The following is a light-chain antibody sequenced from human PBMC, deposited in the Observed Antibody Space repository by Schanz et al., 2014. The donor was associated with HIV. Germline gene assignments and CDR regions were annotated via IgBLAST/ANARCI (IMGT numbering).Light chain of an antibody. CDR3: QQYNDNSCT. CDR2: EAS. Sequence: DIQMTQSPSILYASVGDRITITCRASQSISDSLAWYQQKPGKAPNLLISEASILESGVPSRFSGSGSGTEFTLTISSLQPDDFATYYCQQYNDNSCTFGQGTKLEFK. J-gene: IGKJ2*02. V-gene: IGKV1-5*03. CDR1: QSISDS.